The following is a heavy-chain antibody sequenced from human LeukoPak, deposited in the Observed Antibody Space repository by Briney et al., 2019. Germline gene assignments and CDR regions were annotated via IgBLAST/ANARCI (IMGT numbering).Heavy chain of an antibody. CDR2: INHSGST. CDR1: GGSFSGYY. V-gene: IGHV4-34*01. CDR3: ARGGPTTVTT. D-gene: IGHD4-17*01. Sequence: SETLSLTCAVYGGSFSGYYWSWIRQPPGKGLEWIGEINHSGSTNYNPSLKSRVTISVDTSKNQFSLKLSSVTAADTAVYYCARGGPTTVTTWGQGTLVTVSS. J-gene: IGHJ5*02.